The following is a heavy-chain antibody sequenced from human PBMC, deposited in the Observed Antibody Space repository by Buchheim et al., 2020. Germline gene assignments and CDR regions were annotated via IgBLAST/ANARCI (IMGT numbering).Heavy chain of an antibody. D-gene: IGHD5-24*01. J-gene: IGHJ3*02. CDR1: GFTFNDYG. CDR3: ARDNRLSLRWLQSPLRNAFDI. Sequence: QVQVVESGGGVVQPGSSLRLSCAASGFTFNDYGMHWVRQAPGKGLEWVAVISHDESQKDYADSVKGRFTISRDNSKNSLYLQMNSLRTEDTAVYYCARDNRLSLRWLQSPLRNAFDIWGQGT. V-gene: IGHV3-30*03. CDR2: ISHDESQK.